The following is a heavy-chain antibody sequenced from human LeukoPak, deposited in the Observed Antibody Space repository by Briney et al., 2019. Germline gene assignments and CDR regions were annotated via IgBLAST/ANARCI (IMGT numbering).Heavy chain of an antibody. Sequence: PGGSLRLSCAASGFTFSDYYMSWIRQAPGRGLEWLSYISGSGSTIYHADSVEGRFTISRDNAKNSLYLQMNSLRAEDTAVYYCANSRQRLVDDALDVWGQGTMVTVSS. D-gene: IGHD6-13*01. CDR3: ANSRQRLVDDALDV. V-gene: IGHV3-11*04. CDR1: GFTFSDYY. J-gene: IGHJ3*01. CDR2: ISGSGSTI.